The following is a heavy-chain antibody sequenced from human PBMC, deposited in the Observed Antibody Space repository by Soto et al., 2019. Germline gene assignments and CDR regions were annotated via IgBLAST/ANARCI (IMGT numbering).Heavy chain of an antibody. J-gene: IGHJ3*02. CDR1: GGFVNSGSYY. V-gene: IGHV4-34*01. CDR3: ARVERGTATTVVDAFDI. D-gene: IGHD1-1*01. Sequence: PSETLSLTCAVYGGFVNSGSYYWSWIRQPPGKGLEWIGEMSHSGGTHFNPSLKSRVTISVDTSKNQFSLKMSSVTAADTALYYCARVERGTATTVVDAFDIWGPGTMVTVSS. CDR2: MSHSGGT.